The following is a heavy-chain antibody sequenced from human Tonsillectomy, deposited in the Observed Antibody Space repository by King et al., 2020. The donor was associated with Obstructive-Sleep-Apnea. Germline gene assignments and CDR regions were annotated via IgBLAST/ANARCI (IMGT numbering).Heavy chain of an antibody. V-gene: IGHV3-30*03. D-gene: IGHD3-10*01. J-gene: IGHJ4*02. Sequence: VQLVESGGGVVQPGRSLRLSCAASGYTISNYGMHWVRQAPGKGLEWVAIILYDGSNTYYADSVKGRFTISRDNSKNTMYLPMNSLRSEDTAVYYCASPDGSGSHPPYYDYWGQGTLVTVSS. CDR2: ILYDGSNT. CDR1: GYTISNYG. CDR3: ASPDGSGSHPPYYDY.